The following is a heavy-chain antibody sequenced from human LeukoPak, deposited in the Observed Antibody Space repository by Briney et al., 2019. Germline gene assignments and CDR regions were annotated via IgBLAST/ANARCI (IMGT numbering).Heavy chain of an antibody. CDR3: ARETYYSSGNVYNRIDY. V-gene: IGHV1-2*02. D-gene: IGHD3-10*01. CDR1: GYTFTGYY. Sequence: ASVKVSCKASGYTFTGYYIHWVRQAPGQGLEWMGWINPNSGGTNYAQKFQGRVTMTRDTSISTAYMELSRLTSDDTAAYFCARETYYSSGNVYNRIDYWGQGTLVTVSS. J-gene: IGHJ4*02. CDR2: INPNSGGT.